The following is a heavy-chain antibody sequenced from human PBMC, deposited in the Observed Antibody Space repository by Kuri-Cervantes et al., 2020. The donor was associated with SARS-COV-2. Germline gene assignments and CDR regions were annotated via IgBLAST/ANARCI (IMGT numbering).Heavy chain of an antibody. Sequence: GESLKISCAASGFTFNNYGMHWVRQAPGKGLEWVAFLRYDGGEKHYADSVKGRFTISRDSSKNTLYLQMNSLRAEDTAVYYCARDRLVRGVPYYYYYGMDVWGQGTTVTVSS. CDR1: GFTFNNYG. CDR3: ARDRLVRGVPYYYYYGMDV. D-gene: IGHD3-10*01. J-gene: IGHJ6*02. V-gene: IGHV3-30*02. CDR2: LRYDGGEK.